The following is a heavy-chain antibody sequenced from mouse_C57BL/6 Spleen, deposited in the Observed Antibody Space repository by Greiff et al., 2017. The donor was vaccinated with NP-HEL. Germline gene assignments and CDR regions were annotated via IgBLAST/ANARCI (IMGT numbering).Heavy chain of an antibody. CDR1: GVTFSDYG. J-gene: IGHJ1*03. CDR2: ISNLAYSI. V-gene: IGHV5-15*01. CDR3: ARQHYGSSYEWYFDV. Sequence: EVKLVESGGGLVQPGGSLKLSCAASGVTFSDYGMAWVRQAPRKGPEWVAFISNLAYSIYYADTVTGRFTISRENAKNTLYLEMSSLRSEDTAMYYCARQHYGSSYEWYFDVWGTGTTVTVSS. D-gene: IGHD1-1*01.